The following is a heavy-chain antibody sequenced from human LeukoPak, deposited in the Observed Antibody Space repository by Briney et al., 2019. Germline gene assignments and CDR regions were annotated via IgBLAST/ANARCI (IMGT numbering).Heavy chain of an antibody. Sequence: GGSLRLSCAASGFTVGSNYMNWVRQAPGKGLEWVSIIYPGSGSTYSAESVRGRFTMSRDNSKNTLYLQMNSLRAEDTAVYYCARDQRGSYLAAYFQHWGQGTPVTVSS. CDR1: GFTVGSNY. J-gene: IGHJ1*01. D-gene: IGHD1-26*01. CDR2: IYPGSGST. V-gene: IGHV3-53*05. CDR3: ARDQRGSYLAAYFQH.